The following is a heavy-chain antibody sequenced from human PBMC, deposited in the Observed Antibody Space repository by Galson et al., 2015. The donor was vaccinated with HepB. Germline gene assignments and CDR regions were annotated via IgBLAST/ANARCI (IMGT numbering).Heavy chain of an antibody. CDR2: IYHSGST. CDR3: ARVRRPITIFGVVSRHYYGMDV. Sequence: LSLTCGVSGGSISSTNWWSWVRQPPGKGLEWLGEIYHSGSTNYNPSLKSRVTISLDKSKNQFSLKLSSVTAADTAVYYCARVRRPITIFGVVSRHYYGMDVWGQGATVTVSS. V-gene: IGHV4-4*02. J-gene: IGHJ6*02. CDR1: GGSISSTNW. D-gene: IGHD3-3*01.